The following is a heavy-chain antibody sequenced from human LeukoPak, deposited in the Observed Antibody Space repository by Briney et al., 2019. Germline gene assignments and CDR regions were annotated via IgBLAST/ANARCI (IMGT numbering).Heavy chain of an antibody. Sequence: SETLSLTCTVSGGSLSSGSYYWSWLRQPPGTGLEWIGYIYYSGSTNYNPSLKSRVTISVDTSKNQFSLKLSSVTAADTAVYYCARDSDYGWTNYYYGMDVWGQGTTVTVSS. CDR2: IYYSGST. D-gene: IGHD4-17*01. V-gene: IGHV4-61*01. CDR1: GGSLSSGSYY. CDR3: ARDSDYGWTNYYYGMDV. J-gene: IGHJ6*02.